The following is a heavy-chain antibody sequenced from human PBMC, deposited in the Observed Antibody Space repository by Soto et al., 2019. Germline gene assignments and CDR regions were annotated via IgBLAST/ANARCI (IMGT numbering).Heavy chain of an antibody. J-gene: IGHJ4*02. V-gene: IGHV3-30*18. CDR1: GFTFSSYG. CDR3: AKGYSGYDSDY. D-gene: IGHD5-12*01. CDR2: ISYDGSNK. Sequence: VQLVESGGGVVQPGRSLRLSCAASGFTFSSYGMHWVRQAPGKGLEWVAVISYDGSNKYYADSVKGRFTISRDNSKNTLYLQMNSLRAEDTAVYYCAKGYSGYDSDYWGQGTLVTVSS.